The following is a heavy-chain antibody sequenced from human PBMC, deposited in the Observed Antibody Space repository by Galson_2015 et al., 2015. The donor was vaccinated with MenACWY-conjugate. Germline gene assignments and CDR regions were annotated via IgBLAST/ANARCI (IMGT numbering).Heavy chain of an antibody. CDR1: GGSISSSNW. CDR2: IDHSGSI. CDR3: ARLGGDAIFWSGYILFDY. D-gene: IGHD3-3*01. J-gene: IGHJ4*02. Sequence: LSLTCAVSGGSISSSNWWSWVRQPPGKGLEWIGEIDHSGSIHYNSSLKSRVTISVDKSKNQFSLKLSSVTAADTAVYYCARLGGDAIFWSGYILFDYWGQGILVTVSS. V-gene: IGHV4-4*02.